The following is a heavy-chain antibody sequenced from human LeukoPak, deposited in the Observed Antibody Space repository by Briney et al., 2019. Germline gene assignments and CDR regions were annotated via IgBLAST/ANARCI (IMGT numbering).Heavy chain of an antibody. CDR2: IIPIFGTA. D-gene: IGHD3-9*01. Sequence: ASVKVSCKASGGTFSSYAISWVRQAPGQGLEWMGGIIPIFGTANYAQKFQGRVTITADESTSTAHMELSSLRSEDTAVYYCASSHTYDILTEYYFDYWGQGTLVTVSS. J-gene: IGHJ4*02. CDR3: ASSHTYDILTEYYFDY. CDR1: GGTFSSYA. V-gene: IGHV1-69*13.